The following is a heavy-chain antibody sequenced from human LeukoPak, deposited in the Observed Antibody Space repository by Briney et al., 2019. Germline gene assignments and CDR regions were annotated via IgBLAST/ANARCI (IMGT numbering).Heavy chain of an antibody. CDR2: IYTSGST. Sequence: PSQTLSLTCTVSGGSINSGSYYRSWIRQPAGKGLEWIGRIYTSGSTNYNPSLKSRVTISVDTSKNQFSLKLSSVTAADTAVYYCARGAYYYGSGLPFDPWGQGTLVTVSS. CDR3: ARGAYYYGSGLPFDP. CDR1: GGSINSGSYY. D-gene: IGHD3-10*01. V-gene: IGHV4-61*02. J-gene: IGHJ5*02.